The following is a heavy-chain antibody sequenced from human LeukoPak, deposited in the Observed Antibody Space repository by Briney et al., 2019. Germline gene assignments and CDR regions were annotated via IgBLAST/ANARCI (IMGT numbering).Heavy chain of an antibody. V-gene: IGHV4-39*07. Sequence: PSETLSLTCTVSGGSISSGSYYWSWIRQPPGKGLEWIGEINHSGSTNYNPSLKSRVTISVDTSKNQFSLKLSSVTAADTAVYYCAHATGLDRAFNYWGQGTLVTVSS. D-gene: IGHD2-15*01. J-gene: IGHJ4*02. CDR3: AHATGLDRAFNY. CDR1: GGSISSGSYY. CDR2: INHSGST.